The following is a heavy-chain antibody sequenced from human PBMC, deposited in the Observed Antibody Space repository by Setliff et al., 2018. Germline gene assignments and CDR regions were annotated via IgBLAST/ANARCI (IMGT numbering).Heavy chain of an antibody. Sequence: LSLTCTVSGGSISNSTFYWGWIRQPPGKGLEWIGSINYYGSIFDDGTTYSTYYNPSLKSRATISIDTSKSQFSLKLSSMTAADTAIFYCARLPGYCGGGSCYGYYTFDVWGQGTMVTVSS. CDR3: ARLPGYCGGGSCYGYYTFDV. D-gene: IGHD2-15*01. V-gene: IGHV4-39*07. CDR2: INYYGSIFDDGTTYST. J-gene: IGHJ3*01. CDR1: GGSISNSTFY.